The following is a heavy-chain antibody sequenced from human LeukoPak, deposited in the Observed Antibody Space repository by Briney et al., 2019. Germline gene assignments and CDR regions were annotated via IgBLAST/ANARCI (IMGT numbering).Heavy chain of an antibody. D-gene: IGHD7-27*01. J-gene: IGHJ5*02. Sequence: GGSLRLSCAVSGFTFSSYWMHWVRQGPGKGLVWVSDINPDGSTTRHAGSVKGRFTISRDNAKNTLYLQMNSLRGEDTAVYYCARGYWGATGSDPWGQGTLVTVSS. CDR2: INPDGSTT. V-gene: IGHV3-74*01. CDR3: ARGYWGATGSDP. CDR1: GFTFSSYW.